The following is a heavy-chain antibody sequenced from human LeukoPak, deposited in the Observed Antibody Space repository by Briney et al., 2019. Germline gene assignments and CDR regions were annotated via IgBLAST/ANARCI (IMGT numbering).Heavy chain of an antibody. CDR2: IYYSGST. V-gene: IGHV4-39*01. J-gene: IGHJ5*02. CDR1: GGSISSSSYY. D-gene: IGHD3-3*02. CDR3: ARHSNPFLEWLTSWFDP. Sequence: SETLSLTCTVSGGSISSSSYYWGWIRQPPGKGLEWIGSIYYSGSTYYNPSLKSRVTISVDTSKSQFSLKVSSVTGADTGVYYCARHSNPFLEWLTSWFDPWGQGTLVTVSS.